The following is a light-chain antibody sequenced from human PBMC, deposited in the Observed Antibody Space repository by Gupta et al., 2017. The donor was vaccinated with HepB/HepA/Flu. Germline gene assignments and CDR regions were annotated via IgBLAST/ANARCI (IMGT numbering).Light chain of an antibody. J-gene: IGKJ2*01. CDR3: QQHISNPSYT. V-gene: IGKV1-9*01. CDR2: AAS. Sequence: DIQVTQSPSFLSASVGDRVTITCRASQGISSHLAWYQQKPGKAPKLLIYAASTLQSGVPSRFSGSGYGTEFTLTISSRQPEDFAAYYCQQHISNPSYTFGQGTKLEIK. CDR1: QGISSH.